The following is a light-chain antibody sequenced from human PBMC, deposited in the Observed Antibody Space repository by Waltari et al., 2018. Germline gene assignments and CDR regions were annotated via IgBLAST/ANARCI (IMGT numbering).Light chain of an antibody. Sequence: IVLTHSPDTQSLSPGARSILPCSASQSVISNLSWYKQKRGQAPRLLIYGASERAPRTPARFSGTGSGTAFTLSISTLEPVAFAVYYCQQRSNWPLTFGGGTKVEIK. CDR3: QQRSNWPLT. CDR1: QSVISN. V-gene: IGKV3-11*01. CDR2: GAS. J-gene: IGKJ4*01.